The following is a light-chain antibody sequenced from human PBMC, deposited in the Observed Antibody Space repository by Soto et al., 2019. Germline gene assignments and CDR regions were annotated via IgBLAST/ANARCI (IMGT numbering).Light chain of an antibody. CDR2: GPS. CDR3: HQYNDWPPA. Sequence: EVVWMQSPATLSLSTGESATLSCRASQSVSNNLAWYQQKPGQAPRLLIYGPSTRASGIPARFSGSGYGREFTLTISSLQSEDYGVYYCHQYNDWPPAFGQGTKV. CDR1: QSVSNN. J-gene: IGKJ1*01. V-gene: IGKV3-15*01.